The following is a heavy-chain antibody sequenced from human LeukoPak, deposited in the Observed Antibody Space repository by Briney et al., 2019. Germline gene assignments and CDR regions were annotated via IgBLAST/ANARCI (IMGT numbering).Heavy chain of an antibody. CDR3: AKDYYGSGSLLDAFDI. D-gene: IGHD3-10*01. Sequence: GGSLRLSCAASGFTFSSYAMHWVRQAPGKGLEWVAVISYDGSNKYYADSVKGRFTISRDNSKNTLYLQMNSLRAEDTAVYYCAKDYYGSGSLLDAFDIWGQGTMVTVSS. J-gene: IGHJ3*02. V-gene: IGHV3-30-3*01. CDR2: ISYDGSNK. CDR1: GFTFSSYA.